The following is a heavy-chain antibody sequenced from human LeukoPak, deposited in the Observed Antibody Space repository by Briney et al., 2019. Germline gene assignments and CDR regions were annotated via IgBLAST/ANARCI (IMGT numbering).Heavy chain of an antibody. J-gene: IGHJ4*02. D-gene: IGHD3-22*01. CDR1: GFPFSTYA. CDR2: ISGDGKSA. Sequence: GGSLRLSCKVSGFPFSTYAMTWLRQPPGKRPEWVSVISGDGKSAYYADSVKGRFTVSRDNSKDTLYLQMNSLRVEDTAMYYCAKGPFFYYDASGYNYFDSWGQGTLVTVSS. CDR3: AKGPFFYYDASGYNYFDS. V-gene: IGHV3-23*01.